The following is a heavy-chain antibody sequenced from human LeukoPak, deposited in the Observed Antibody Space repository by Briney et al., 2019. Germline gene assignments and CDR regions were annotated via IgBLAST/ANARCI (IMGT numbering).Heavy chain of an antibody. CDR3: ARDRNIVGATLYYYGMDV. CDR2: IKQDGSDK. D-gene: IGHD1-26*01. J-gene: IGHJ6*02. Sequence: PGGSLRLSCAASGFTFSSYWMSWVRQAPGKGLEWVANIKQDGSDKHYVDSVKGRFTISRDNAKNSLYLQMNSLRAEDTAVYYCARDRNIVGATLYYYGMDVWGQGTTVTVSS. CDR1: GFTFSSYW. V-gene: IGHV3-7*01.